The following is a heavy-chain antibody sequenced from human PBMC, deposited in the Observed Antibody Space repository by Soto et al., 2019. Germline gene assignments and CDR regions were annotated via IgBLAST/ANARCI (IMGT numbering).Heavy chain of an antibody. CDR1: GFTFSSSD. D-gene: IGHD3-22*01. CDR3: ATRPLLPGAP. V-gene: IGHV3-53*01. CDR2: IYSGGST. Sequence: GGSLRLSCAASGFTFSSSDMNWVRQAPGKGLEWVSLIYSGGSTYYADSVKGRFTISRDNSKNTLYLQMSSLRAEDTAVYYCATRPLLPGAPWGQGTMVTVSS. J-gene: IGHJ3*01.